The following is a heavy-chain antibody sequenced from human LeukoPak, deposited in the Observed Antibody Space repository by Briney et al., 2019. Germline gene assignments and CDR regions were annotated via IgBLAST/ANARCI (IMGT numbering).Heavy chain of an antibody. Sequence: GGSLRLSCAASGFTFSSYAMSWVRQAPGKGLEWVSAISGSGGSTYYADSVKGRFTISRDNSKNTLYLQMNSLRAEDTAVYYCVKGYSSGLFGYWGQGTLVTVSS. CDR1: GFTFSSYA. CDR2: ISGSGGST. J-gene: IGHJ4*02. V-gene: IGHV3-23*01. CDR3: VKGYSSGLFGY. D-gene: IGHD6-19*01.